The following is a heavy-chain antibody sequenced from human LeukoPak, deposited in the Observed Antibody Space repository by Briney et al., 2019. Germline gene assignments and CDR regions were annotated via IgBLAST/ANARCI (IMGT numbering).Heavy chain of an antibody. Sequence: SETLSLTCAVYGGSFSGYYWSWIRQPPGKGREWIGEINHSGSTNYNPSLKSPVTISVDTSKNQFSLKLSSVTAADTAVYYCARAQPYSSGWYDAFDIWGQGTMVTVSS. J-gene: IGHJ3*02. D-gene: IGHD6-19*01. CDR1: GGSFSGYY. CDR3: ARAQPYSSGWYDAFDI. CDR2: INHSGST. V-gene: IGHV4-34*01.